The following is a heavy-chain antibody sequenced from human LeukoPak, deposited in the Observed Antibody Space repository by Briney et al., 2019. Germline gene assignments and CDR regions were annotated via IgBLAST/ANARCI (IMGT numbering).Heavy chain of an antibody. J-gene: IGHJ4*02. V-gene: IGHV5-51*01. CDR2: IYPGDSDT. CDR1: GYSFTSYW. CDR3: ARPLDGTGYSSSWYFDS. Sequence: GESLKISCKGSGYSFTSYWIVWVRQMPGKGLEWMGIIYPGDSDTRYSPSFQGQVTISADTSITTAYLQWSSLKASDTAMYYCARPLDGTGYSSSWYFDSWGQGTLVTVSS. D-gene: IGHD6-13*01.